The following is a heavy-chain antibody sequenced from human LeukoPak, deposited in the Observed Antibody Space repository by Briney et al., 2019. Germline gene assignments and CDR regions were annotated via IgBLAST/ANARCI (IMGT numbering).Heavy chain of an antibody. CDR2: IRSKPFGGTP. D-gene: IGHD3-10*01. J-gene: IGHJ4*02. CDR1: GSTFGDYA. Sequence: PGGSLRLSCTASGSTFGDYAMSWVRQAPGEGLEWVGFIRSKPFGGTPEYAASVKGRFTISRDDSKSIAYLQMNSLKIEDTAVYYCTRDIPPPYVGVRGVLPSFDYWGQGTLVTVSS. V-gene: IGHV3-49*04. CDR3: TRDIPPPYVGVRGVLPSFDY.